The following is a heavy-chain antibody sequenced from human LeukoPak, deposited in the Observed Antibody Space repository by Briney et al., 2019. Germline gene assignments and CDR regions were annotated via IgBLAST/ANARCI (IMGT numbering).Heavy chain of an antibody. CDR3: ARHSRGPAAGPAFDY. CDR1: GGSISSSTYY. V-gene: IGHV4-39*01. CDR2: IYYSGST. Sequence: SETLSLTCTASGGSISSSTYYWGWIRQPPGKGLEWIGSIYYSGSTYYDPSLKSRVTISVDTSKNQFSLSSVTAADTAVYYCARHSRGPAAGPAFDYWGQGTLVTVSS. D-gene: IGHD6-13*01. J-gene: IGHJ4*02.